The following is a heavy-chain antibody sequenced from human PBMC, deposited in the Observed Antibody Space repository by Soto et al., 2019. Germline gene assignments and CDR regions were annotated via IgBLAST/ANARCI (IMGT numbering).Heavy chain of an antibody. V-gene: IGHV3-13*02. CDR2: NGTAGDK. D-gene: IGHD6-13*01. CDR3: AIGGRGSSLYPREGDYYYYGLDA. J-gene: IGHJ6*02. Sequence: HRDRQVTGKGLEWVSINGTAGDKYSPGTKKGRFTISRENAKNSLYLQLNNLRAEDTAVYYCAIGGRGSSLYPREGDYYYYGLDAWGQGTPVTVSS.